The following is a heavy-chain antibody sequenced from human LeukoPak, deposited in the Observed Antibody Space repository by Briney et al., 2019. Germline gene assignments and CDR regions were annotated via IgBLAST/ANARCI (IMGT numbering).Heavy chain of an antibody. D-gene: IGHD5-24*01. J-gene: IGHJ4*02. CDR3: TRVGYIDEGIDY. Sequence: WESLRLSCVASGFPFSSYWMTWVRQAPGKGLEWVANIKQDGSKKSYVDSVKGRFTISRDNAKNSLYLQMNSLRAEDTAIYYCTRVGYIDEGIDYWGQGTLVTVSS. CDR1: GFPFSSYW. CDR2: IKQDGSKK. V-gene: IGHV3-7*04.